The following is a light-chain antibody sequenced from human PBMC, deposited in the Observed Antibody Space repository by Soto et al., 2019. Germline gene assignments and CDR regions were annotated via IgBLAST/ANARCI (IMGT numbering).Light chain of an antibody. CDR2: SAS. CDR3: EQYNNWPWT. J-gene: IGKJ1*01. CDR1: QSSSDT. Sequence: EIVMTQSPATLSVSPGGRATLSCRASQSSSDTLAWYQQKPGQAPRLLIYSASRRATGFPARFSGSGSGTDFSLTISSLQSEDFAVYYSEQYNNWPWTFGQGTKVDIK. V-gene: IGKV3-15*01.